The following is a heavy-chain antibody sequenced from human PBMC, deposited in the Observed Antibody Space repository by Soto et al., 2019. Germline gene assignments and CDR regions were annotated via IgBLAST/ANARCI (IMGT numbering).Heavy chain of an antibody. CDR2: IYNSGRT. CDR1: GGSISSYY. V-gene: IGHV4-59*08. D-gene: IGHD1-1*01. CDR3: ARRYGYSFDY. Sequence: QVQLQESGPGLVKPSETLSLTCTVSGGSISSYYWSWIRQPPGKGLEWIGYIYNSGRTNYNLSLKSRVTISVDTSKNQFSLKLSSVTAADTAVYYCARRYGYSFDYWGQGTLVTVSS. J-gene: IGHJ4*02.